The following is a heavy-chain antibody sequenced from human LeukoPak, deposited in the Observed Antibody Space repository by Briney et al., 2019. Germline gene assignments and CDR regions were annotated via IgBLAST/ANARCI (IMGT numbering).Heavy chain of an antibody. J-gene: IGHJ4*02. V-gene: IGHV3-9*01. Sequence: AGGSLRLSCAASGFTFSSYSMNWVRQAPGKGLEWVSGITWDSDRIGYADSVKGRFTISRDNAKNSLYLQMNSLRAEDTALYYCAKSGGEFVEMATIYYFDSWGQGTLVTVSS. CDR2: ITWDSDRI. D-gene: IGHD5-24*01. CDR1: GFTFSSYS. CDR3: AKSGGEFVEMATIYYFDS.